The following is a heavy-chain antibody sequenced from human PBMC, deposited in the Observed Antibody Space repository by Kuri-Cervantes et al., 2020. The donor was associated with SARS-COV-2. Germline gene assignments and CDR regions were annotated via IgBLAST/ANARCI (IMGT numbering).Heavy chain of an antibody. CDR3: ARGLGIVGATESPGMDV. CDR1: GGTFSSYA. D-gene: IGHD1-26*01. V-gene: IGHV1-3*01. Sequence: ASVKVSCKASGGTFSSYAMHWVRQAPGQRLEWMGWTNAGNGNTKYSQKFQGGVTITRDTSASTAYMELSSLRSEDTAVYYCARGLGIVGATESPGMDVWGQGTTVTVSS. CDR2: TNAGNGNT. J-gene: IGHJ6*02.